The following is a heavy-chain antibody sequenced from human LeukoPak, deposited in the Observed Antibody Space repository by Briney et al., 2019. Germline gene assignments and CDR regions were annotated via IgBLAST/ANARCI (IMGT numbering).Heavy chain of an antibody. D-gene: IGHD4-11*01. CDR3: ARVLGDYRVPEPPSTTNRPINWFDP. V-gene: IGHV3-11*01. CDR2: ISSSGSTI. J-gene: IGHJ5*02. Sequence: PRGSLRLSCAASGFTFSDYYMSWIRQAPGKGLEWVSYISSSGSTIYYADSVKGRFTISRDNAKNSLYLQMNSLRAEDTAVYYCARVLGDYRVPEPPSTTNRPINWFDPWGQGTLVTVSS. CDR1: GFTFSDYY.